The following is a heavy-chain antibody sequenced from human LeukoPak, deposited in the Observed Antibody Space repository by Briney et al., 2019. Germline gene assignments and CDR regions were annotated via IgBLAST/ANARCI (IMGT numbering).Heavy chain of an antibody. CDR1: GFTFSSYA. V-gene: IGHV3-30-3*01. D-gene: IGHD1-26*01. CDR2: ISYDGSNK. J-gene: IGHJ4*02. Sequence: GGSLRLSCAASGFTFSSYAMHWVRQAPGKGLEWVAVISYDGSNKYYADSVKGRFTISRDNSKNTLYLQMNSLRAEDTAVYYCARERTDFGSLRGDFDYWGQGTLATVSS. CDR3: ARERTDFGSLRGDFDY.